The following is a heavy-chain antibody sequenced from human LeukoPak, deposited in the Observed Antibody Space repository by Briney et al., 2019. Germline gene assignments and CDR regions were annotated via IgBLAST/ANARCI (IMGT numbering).Heavy chain of an antibody. CDR1: GYTFTSYY. J-gene: IGHJ4*02. V-gene: IGHV1-46*01. Sequence: ASVKVSCKASGYTFTSYYMHWVRQAPGEGLEWMGIINPTGGSTSYAQKFQGRVTMTRDTSTSTVYMELSSLRSEDTAVYYCARSHLSGWYGFGYFDYWGQGTLVTVSS. CDR2: INPTGGST. D-gene: IGHD6-19*01. CDR3: ARSHLSGWYGFGYFDY.